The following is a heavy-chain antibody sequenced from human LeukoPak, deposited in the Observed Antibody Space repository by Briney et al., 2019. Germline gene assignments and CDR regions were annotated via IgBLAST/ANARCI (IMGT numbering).Heavy chain of an antibody. Sequence: GASVKVSCKASGYTFTDFYLHWVRQAPGHGLEWMGRINPNNGGIIYAQKFQGRVTMTRDTSISTAYMELSGLTSDDTAVYYCSRTWGTDACSSSSCFQPDFDYWGQGTLVTVSS. V-gene: IGHV1-2*06. CDR3: SRTWGTDACSSSSCFQPDFDY. CDR1: GYTFTDFY. CDR2: INPNNGGI. J-gene: IGHJ4*02. D-gene: IGHD2-2*01.